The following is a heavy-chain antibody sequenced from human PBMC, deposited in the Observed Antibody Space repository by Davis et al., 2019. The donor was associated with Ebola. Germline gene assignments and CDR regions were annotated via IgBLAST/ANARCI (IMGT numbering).Heavy chain of an antibody. CDR1: GYTFTSYD. V-gene: IGHV1-46*01. D-gene: IGHD3-3*01. J-gene: IGHJ4*02. CDR2: INPSGGST. CDR3: ARGGRITIFGVVTASHFDY. Sequence: ASVKVSCKASGYTFTSYDINWVRQAPGQGLEWMGIINPSGGSTSYAQKFQGRVTMTRDTSTSTVYMELSSLRSEDTAVYYCARGGRITIFGVVTASHFDYWGQGTLVTVSS.